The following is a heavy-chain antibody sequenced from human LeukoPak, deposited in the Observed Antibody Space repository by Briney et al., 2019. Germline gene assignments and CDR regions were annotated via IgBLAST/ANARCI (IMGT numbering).Heavy chain of an antibody. V-gene: IGHV4-39*01. CDR1: GGSISSSSYY. D-gene: IGHD6-19*01. J-gene: IGHJ4*02. CDR2: FYYSGST. CDR3: ARHASVSGNWPRPLDY. Sequence: SEALSLTCTVSGGSISSSSYYWGWIRQPPGKGLEWIWNFYYSGSTYYNPSLKSRVPISVDTSKNQFSLKLTSVTAADTAVYYCARHASVSGNWPRPLDYWGQGSLVTVSS.